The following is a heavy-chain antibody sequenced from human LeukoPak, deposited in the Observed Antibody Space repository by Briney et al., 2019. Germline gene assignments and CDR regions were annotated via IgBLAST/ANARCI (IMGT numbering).Heavy chain of an antibody. CDR1: VGSISTYY. V-gene: IGHV4-59*13. Sequence: SETLSLTCTVSVGSISTYYWSCIRQPPGKGLEWIGYIYYSGSSNYNPSLKSRVTISVDSSKNQFSLKLNSVTAKDSAEYYCARRGEGGTTWSFDYWGQGTLVIVSS. CDR2: IYYSGSS. D-gene: IGHD2-15*01. CDR3: ARRGEGGTTWSFDY. J-gene: IGHJ4*02.